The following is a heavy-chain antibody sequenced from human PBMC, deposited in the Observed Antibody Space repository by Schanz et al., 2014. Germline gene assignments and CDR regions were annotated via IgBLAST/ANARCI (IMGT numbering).Heavy chain of an antibody. CDR3: ARDATWRLDL. Sequence: QVQLQESGPGLVKPSQTLSLTCTVSGVSIRSGTYYWSWIRQPAGKALEWVGRVFPNGITNYNPSRKSRNTKSRDTPKTQISLTMATQAAADAAVYYCARDATWRLDLWGRGTLVTVSS. V-gene: IGHV4-61*02. CDR1: GVSIRSGTYY. J-gene: IGHJ2*01. CDR2: VFPNGIT. D-gene: IGHD5-12*01.